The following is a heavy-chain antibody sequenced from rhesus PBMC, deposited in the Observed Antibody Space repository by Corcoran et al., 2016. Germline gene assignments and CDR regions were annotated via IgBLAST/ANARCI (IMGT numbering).Heavy chain of an antibody. J-gene: IGHJ4*01. CDR3: AGDTRGITDY. D-gene: IGHD1-26*01. V-gene: IGHV4-122*02. CDR1: GYSTSRCYYR. Sequence: QVQLQESGPGLVKPSETLSLPRAVSGYSTSRCYYRSWIRQPPGKGMEWIGHITYSGSTSYNPSLKSRVTISRDTSKNQFSLKLSSVTAADTAVYYCAGDTRGITDYWGQGVLVTVSS. CDR2: ITYSGST.